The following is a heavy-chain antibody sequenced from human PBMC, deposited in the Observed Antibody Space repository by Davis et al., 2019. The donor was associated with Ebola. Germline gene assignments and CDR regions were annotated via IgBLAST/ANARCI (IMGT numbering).Heavy chain of an antibody. D-gene: IGHD3-10*01. J-gene: IGHJ5*02. Sequence: PGGSLRLSCAASGFIFDDHVMHWVRQAPGKGLEWVSDINWNSFAVHYADSVKGRFTISRDNAKNSLFLQMNSLRAEDTAFYYCVKGWGEGSTWSQGTLVTVSS. CDR3: VKGWGEGST. CDR1: GFIFDDHV. V-gene: IGHV3-9*01. CDR2: INWNSFAV.